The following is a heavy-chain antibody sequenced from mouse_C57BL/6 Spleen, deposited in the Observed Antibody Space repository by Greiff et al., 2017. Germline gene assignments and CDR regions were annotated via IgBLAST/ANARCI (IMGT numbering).Heavy chain of an antibody. D-gene: IGHD1-1*01. CDR3: ARSHYYYGSSYYFDY. CDR2: IDPSDSYT. J-gene: IGHJ2*01. V-gene: IGHV1-69*01. Sequence: QVQLQQPGAELVMPGASVKLSCKASGYTFTSYWMHWVKQRPGQGLEWIGEIDPSDSYTNYNQKFKGKSTLTVDKSSSTAYMQLSSLTSEDSAVYYCARSHYYYGSSYYFDYWGQGTTRTVSS. CDR1: GYTFTSYW.